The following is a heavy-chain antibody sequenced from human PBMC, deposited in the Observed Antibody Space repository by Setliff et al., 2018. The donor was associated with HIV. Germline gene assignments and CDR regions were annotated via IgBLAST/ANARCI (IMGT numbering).Heavy chain of an antibody. CDR1: GYTFTSYA. Sequence: ASVKVSCKASGYTFTSYAMHWVRQAPGQRLEWMGWINAGNGNTKYSQKFQGRVTITRDTSASTAYMELSSLRSEDTAVYCCARLHNGGRYGDYFDYWGQGTLVTVSS. V-gene: IGHV1-3*01. CDR2: INAGNGNT. J-gene: IGHJ4*02. CDR3: ARLHNGGRYGDYFDY. D-gene: IGHD1-26*01.